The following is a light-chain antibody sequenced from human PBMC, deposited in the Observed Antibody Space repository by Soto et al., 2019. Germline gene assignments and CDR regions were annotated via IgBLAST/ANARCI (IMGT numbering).Light chain of an antibody. CDR1: SGSVSSSYY. CDR2: NTN. V-gene: IGLV8-61*01. J-gene: IGLJ3*02. Sequence: QAVVTQEPSFSVSPGRTVTLTCGLSSGSVSSSYYPSWYQQTPGQAPRTLIYNTNKRSSGVPDRFSRSILGNKAALTITGAQADDETDYYCVLYMGSGVWVFGGGTKVTVL. CDR3: VLYMGSGVWV.